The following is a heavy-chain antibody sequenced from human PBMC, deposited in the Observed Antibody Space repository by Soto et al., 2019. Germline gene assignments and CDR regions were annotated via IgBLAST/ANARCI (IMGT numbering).Heavy chain of an antibody. CDR2: IHWNDDN. J-gene: IGHJ4*02. CDR3: THRLVGSGQGY. Sequence: QITLEETGPTLVKPTQTLTLTCTFSGFSLTTGRVGVGWIRQPPGKALEWLAVIHWNDDNHYSPSLKSRLTHTKDTSKNQVVLTLTNLDPVDTATYYCTHRLVGSGQGYWGQGTLVTVSS. V-gene: IGHV2-5*01. D-gene: IGHD2-15*01. CDR1: GFSLTTGRVG.